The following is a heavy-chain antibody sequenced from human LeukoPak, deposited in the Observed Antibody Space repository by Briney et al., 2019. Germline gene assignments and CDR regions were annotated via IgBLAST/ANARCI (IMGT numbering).Heavy chain of an antibody. CDR1: GGTFSSYV. D-gene: IGHD3-3*01. J-gene: IGHJ4*02. V-gene: IGHV1-69*13. Sequence: SVKVSCKASGGTFSSYVINLVRQAPGQGLEWMGGIIPIFSTADYAQKFQGRVTITADESTSTAYMELRSLRSDDTAVYYCARDPYDFWSGYYMGADYWGQGTLVTVSS. CDR3: ARDPYDFWSGYYMGADY. CDR2: IIPIFSTA.